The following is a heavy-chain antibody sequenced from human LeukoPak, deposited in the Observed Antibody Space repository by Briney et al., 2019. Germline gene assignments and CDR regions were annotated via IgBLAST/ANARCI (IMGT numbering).Heavy chain of an antibody. CDR3: ARDQRPYDYVWGSYRYSFDY. J-gene: IGHJ4*02. CDR2: INPNSGGT. V-gene: IGHV1-2*06. D-gene: IGHD3-16*02. Sequence: GASVKVSFKASGYTFTGYYMHWVRQAPGQGLEWMGRINPNSGGTNYAQKFQGRVTMTRDTSISTAYMELSRLRSDDTAVYYCARDQRPYDYVWGSYRYSFDYWGQGTLVTVSS. CDR1: GYTFTGYY.